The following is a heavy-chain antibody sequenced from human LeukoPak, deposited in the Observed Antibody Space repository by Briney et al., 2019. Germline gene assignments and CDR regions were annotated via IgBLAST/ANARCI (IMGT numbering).Heavy chain of an antibody. J-gene: IGHJ4*02. D-gene: IGHD3-22*01. V-gene: IGHV3-23*01. CDR3: AKGDEDYYDSSGYYGIDY. CDR2: ISGSGGST. Sequence: GGSQRLSCAASGFTFSSYAMSWVRQAPGKGLEWVSAISGSGGSTYYADSVKGRFTISRDNSKNTLYLQMNSLRAEDTAVYYCAKGDEDYYDSSGYYGIDYWGQGTLVTVSS. CDR1: GFTFSSYA.